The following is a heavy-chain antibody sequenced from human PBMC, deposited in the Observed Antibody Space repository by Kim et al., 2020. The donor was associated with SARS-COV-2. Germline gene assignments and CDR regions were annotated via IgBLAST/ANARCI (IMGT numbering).Heavy chain of an antibody. V-gene: IGHV3-33*06. CDR1: GFTFSSYG. Sequence: GGSLRLSCAASGFTFSSYGMHWVRQAPGKGLEWVAVIWYDGSNKYYADSVKGRFTISRDNSKNTLYLQMNSLRAEDTAVYYCAKDKAYGDIEVYYYGMDVWGQGTTVTVSS. J-gene: IGHJ6*02. CDR3: AKDKAYGDIEVYYYGMDV. CDR2: IWYDGSNK. D-gene: IGHD4-17*01.